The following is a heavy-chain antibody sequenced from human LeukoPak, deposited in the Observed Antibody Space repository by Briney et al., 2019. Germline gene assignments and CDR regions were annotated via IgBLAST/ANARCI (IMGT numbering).Heavy chain of an antibody. D-gene: IGHD3-9*01. Sequence: PSETLSLTCTVSGGSISSSSYYWGWIRQPPGRGREWIGSIYYSGSTYYNPSLKSRVTISVDTSKNQFSLKLSSVTAADTAVYYCARVFDLNVWYFDLWGRGTLVTVSS. CDR1: GGSISSSSYY. J-gene: IGHJ2*01. CDR3: ARVFDLNVWYFDL. V-gene: IGHV4-39*07. CDR2: IYYSGST.